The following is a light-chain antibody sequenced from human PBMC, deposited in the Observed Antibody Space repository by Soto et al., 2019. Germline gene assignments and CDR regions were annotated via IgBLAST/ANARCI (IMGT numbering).Light chain of an antibody. CDR3: QSYDSSLSGWV. J-gene: IGLJ3*02. CDR1: SSNIGAGYD. Sequence: QAVVTQLPSVAGAPGQRGTISCTGSSSNIGAGYDVHWYQQLPGTAPQLLIYGNSNRPSGVPDRFSGSKSGTSASLAITGLQAEDGADYYCQSYDSSLSGWVFGGGTKVTVL. V-gene: IGLV1-40*01. CDR2: GNS.